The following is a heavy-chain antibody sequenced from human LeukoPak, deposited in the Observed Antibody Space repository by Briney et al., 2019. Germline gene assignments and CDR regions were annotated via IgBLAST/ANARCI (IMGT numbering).Heavy chain of an antibody. J-gene: IGHJ4*02. CDR2: ISSSGSYI. D-gene: IGHD5-18*01. Sequence: PGGSLRLSCAASRFTFSSYSMNWVRQAPGKGLEWVSSISSSGSYIYHADSVKGRFTISRDNAKNSLYLQMNSLRAEDTAVYYCASNRPIQLWSYWGQGTLVTVSS. CDR1: RFTFSSYS. CDR3: ASNRPIQLWSY. V-gene: IGHV3-21*01.